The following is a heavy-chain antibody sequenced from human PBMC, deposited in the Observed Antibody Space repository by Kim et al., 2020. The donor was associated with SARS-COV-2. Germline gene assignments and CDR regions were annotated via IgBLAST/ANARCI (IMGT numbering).Heavy chain of an antibody. V-gene: IGHV4-34*01. CDR3: ATNLDDYYYYGMDV. CDR2: INHSGST. J-gene: IGHJ6*02. CDR1: GGSFSGYY. Sequence: SETLSLTCAVYGGSFSGYYWSWIRQPPGKGLEWIGEINHSGSTNYNPSLKSRVTISVDTSKNQFSLKLSSVTAADTAGYYCATNLDDYYYYGMDVWGQGTTVTVSS. D-gene: IGHD1-1*01.